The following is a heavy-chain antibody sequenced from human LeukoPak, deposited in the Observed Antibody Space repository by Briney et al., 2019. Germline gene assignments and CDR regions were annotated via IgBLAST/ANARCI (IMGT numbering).Heavy chain of an antibody. CDR2: INAGNGNT. V-gene: IGHV1-3*01. D-gene: IGHD1-26*01. Sequence: ASVTVSCKASGYTFTSYAMHWVRQAPGQRLEWMGWINAGNGNTKYSQKFQGRVTITRDTSASTAYMELSSLRSEDTAVYYCARGMGRQWYFDLWGRGTLVTVSS. CDR3: ARGMGRQWYFDL. J-gene: IGHJ2*01. CDR1: GYTFTSYA.